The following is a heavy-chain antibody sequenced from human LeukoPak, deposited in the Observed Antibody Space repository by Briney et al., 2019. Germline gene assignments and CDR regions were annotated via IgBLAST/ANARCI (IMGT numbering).Heavy chain of an antibody. CDR2: IYYSGST. J-gene: IGHJ4*02. CDR3: ARLGVYDSSGCYYVRSGYFDY. D-gene: IGHD3-22*01. V-gene: IGHV4-39*01. Sequence: SETLSLTCTVSGGSISSSSYYWGWIRQPPGKGLEWIGSIYYSGSTYYNPSLKSRVTISVDTSKTQFSLKLSSVTAADTAVYYCARLGVYDSSGCYYVRSGYFDYWGQGTLVTVSS. CDR1: GGSISSSSYY.